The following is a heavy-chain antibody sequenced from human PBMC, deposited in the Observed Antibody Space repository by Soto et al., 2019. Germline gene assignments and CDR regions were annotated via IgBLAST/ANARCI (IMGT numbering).Heavy chain of an antibody. Sequence: EVQLLESGGGLVQPGGFLRLSCAASGFTFSSYAMSWVRQAPGKGLEWVSAISGSGGSTYYADSVKGRFTISRDNSKNTLYLQMNSLRAEDTAVYYCAKDLDYGDYVDYWGQGTLVTVSS. CDR3: AKDLDYGDYVDY. CDR2: ISGSGGST. V-gene: IGHV3-23*01. J-gene: IGHJ4*02. D-gene: IGHD4-17*01. CDR1: GFTFSSYA.